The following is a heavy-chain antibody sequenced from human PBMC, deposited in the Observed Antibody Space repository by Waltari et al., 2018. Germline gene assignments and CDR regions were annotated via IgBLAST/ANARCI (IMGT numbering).Heavy chain of an antibody. J-gene: IGHJ6*02. Sequence: QVQLQQWGAGLLKPSETLSLTCARSGGYFNGYDWGWIRQPPGKGLEWIGEINHSGSTNYNPSLKSRVTMSVDTSKNQFSLNLSSVTAADTAVYYCARGESLYNSDWTPRGYYYYGMDVWGQGTTVTVSS. CDR2: INHSGST. V-gene: IGHV4-34*01. CDR3: ARGESLYNSDWTPRGYYYYGMDV. D-gene: IGHD6-19*01. CDR1: GGYFNGYD.